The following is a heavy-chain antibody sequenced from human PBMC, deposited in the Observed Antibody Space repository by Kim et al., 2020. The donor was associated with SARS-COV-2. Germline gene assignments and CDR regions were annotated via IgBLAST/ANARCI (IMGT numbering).Heavy chain of an antibody. CDR3: GKGHGVATIGYFDY. J-gene: IGHJ4*02. Sequence: DSVKGRFTISRDISKNTLYLQMSSLRAEDTAVYYCGKGHGVATIGYFDYWGQGTLVTVSS. V-gene: IGHV3-64D*09. D-gene: IGHD5-12*01.